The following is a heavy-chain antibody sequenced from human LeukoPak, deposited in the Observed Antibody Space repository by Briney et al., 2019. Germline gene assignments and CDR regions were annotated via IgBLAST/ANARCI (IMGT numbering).Heavy chain of an antibody. Sequence: VKVSCKASGYTFTNYDINWVRQATGQGLEWMGWMNPNSGNTGYAQKFQGRVTITRNTSISTAYMELSSLRSEDTAVYYCARVDYYDSSASPNWFDPWGQGTLVTVSS. J-gene: IGHJ5*02. CDR1: GYTFTNYD. D-gene: IGHD3-22*01. V-gene: IGHV1-8*03. CDR2: MNPNSGNT. CDR3: ARVDYYDSSASPNWFDP.